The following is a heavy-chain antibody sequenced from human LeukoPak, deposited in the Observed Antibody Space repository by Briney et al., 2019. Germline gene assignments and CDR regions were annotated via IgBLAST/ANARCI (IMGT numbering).Heavy chain of an antibody. D-gene: IGHD2-15*01. CDR1: GFTFSSYV. CDR2: ISGSGGST. J-gene: IGHJ4*02. Sequence: GGSLRLSCAASGFTFSSYVMSWVRQAPGKGLEWVSAISGSGGSTYYADSVKGRFTISRDNSKNTLYLQMNSLRAEDTAVYYCAKSPRVGYCHYWGQGTLVTVSS. CDR3: AKSPRVGYCHY. V-gene: IGHV3-23*01.